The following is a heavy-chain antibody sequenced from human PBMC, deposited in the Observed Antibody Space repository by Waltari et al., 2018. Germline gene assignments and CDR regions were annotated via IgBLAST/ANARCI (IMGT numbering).Heavy chain of an antibody. D-gene: IGHD3-10*01. Sequence: EVQLVESGGGLVQPGGSLRLSCAASGFTFSSYWMHWVRQAPGKGLVWVSRISGDGSSTSYADSVKGRFAISRDNAKNTLYLQMNSLRAEDTAVYYSARERRGYNWFDPWGQGTLVTVSS. J-gene: IGHJ5*02. CDR3: ARERRGYNWFDP. V-gene: IGHV3-74*01. CDR1: GFTFSSYW. CDR2: ISGDGSST.